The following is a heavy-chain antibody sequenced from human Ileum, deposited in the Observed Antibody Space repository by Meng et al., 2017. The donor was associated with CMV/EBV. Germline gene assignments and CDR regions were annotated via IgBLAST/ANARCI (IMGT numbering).Heavy chain of an antibody. Sequence: GESLKISCTASGFSVGAGHMNWVRQAPGKGLEWVSVICSGETTHYADSVKGRFIISRDNSRNTVYIQVDSVRAEDTAVYYCVVGRESRKVAYWGRGTLVTVSS. CDR1: GFSVGAGH. D-gene: IGHD2-15*01. CDR3: VVGRESRKVAY. CDR2: ICSGETT. V-gene: IGHV3-53*01. J-gene: IGHJ4*02.